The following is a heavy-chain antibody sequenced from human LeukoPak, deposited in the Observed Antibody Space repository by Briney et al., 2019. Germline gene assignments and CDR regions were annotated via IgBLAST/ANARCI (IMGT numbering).Heavy chain of an antibody. V-gene: IGHV3-53*01. CDR3: ARTRVTVTTYYFDY. CDR1: GFSVTRDY. J-gene: IGHJ4*02. CDR2: IHPSGVT. D-gene: IGHD1-14*01. Sequence: PGGSLRLSCAVSGFSVTRDYVNWVRQAPGKGLEWVSLIHPSGVTNYADSVKGRFTISRDNSKNTLYLQMNSLRAEDTAVLYCARTRVTVTTYYFDYWGQGTLVTVSS.